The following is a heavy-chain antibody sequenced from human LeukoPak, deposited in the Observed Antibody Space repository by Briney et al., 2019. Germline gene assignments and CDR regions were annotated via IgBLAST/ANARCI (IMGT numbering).Heavy chain of an antibody. D-gene: IGHD3-10*01. CDR3: ARDFPTMVRGVISAFDI. V-gene: IGHV4-4*07. Sequence: SETLSLTCTVSGGSISSYYWSWIRQPAAKGLELIGRIYTSGSTNYNPSLKSRVTMSVDTSKNQFSLKLSSVTAADTAVYYCARDFPTMVRGVISAFDIWGQGTMVTVSS. CDR1: GGSISSYY. J-gene: IGHJ3*02. CDR2: IYTSGST.